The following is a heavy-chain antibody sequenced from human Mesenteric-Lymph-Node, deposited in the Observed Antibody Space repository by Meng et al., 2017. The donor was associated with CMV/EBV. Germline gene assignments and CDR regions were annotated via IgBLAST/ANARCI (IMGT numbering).Heavy chain of an antibody. D-gene: IGHD2/OR15-2a*01. Sequence: QVALQESGPGLVKPSETLSLTCIVSGVSVTSGAYRWSWIRQSPGKGLEWIGYIYGTGITIYNPSLKSRVTILLETSKNQFSLKLNSVTTADTAVYYCAKSRSSTPGIVDDWGQGTLVTVSS. CDR1: GVSVTSGAYR. CDR2: IYGTGIT. CDR3: AKSRSSTPGIVDD. V-gene: IGHV4-61*08. J-gene: IGHJ4*02.